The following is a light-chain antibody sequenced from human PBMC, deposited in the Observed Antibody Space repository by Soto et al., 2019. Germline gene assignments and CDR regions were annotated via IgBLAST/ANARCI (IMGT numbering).Light chain of an antibody. J-gene: IGLJ2*01. CDR1: SSDVGSYNL. CDR2: EGS. Sequence: QSVLTQPASVSGSPGQSITISCTGTSSDVGSYNLVSWYQQHPGKAPKLMIYEGSKRPSGVSNRFSGSKSGNTASLTISGLQAEDEADYYCCSSAGSSIVVFGGGTKVTVL. V-gene: IGLV2-23*01. CDR3: CSSAGSSIVV.